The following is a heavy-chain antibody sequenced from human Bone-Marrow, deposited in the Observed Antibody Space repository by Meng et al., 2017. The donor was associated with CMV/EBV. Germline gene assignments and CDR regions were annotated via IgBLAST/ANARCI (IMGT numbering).Heavy chain of an antibody. CDR3: ARDDYSNYPIDS. D-gene: IGHD4-11*01. V-gene: IGHV3-30*04. CDR2: ISYDGSNK. Sequence: GGSLRLSCAASGFTFSSYAMHWVRQAPGKGLEWVAVISYDGSNKYYADSVKGRFTISRDNSKNTLYLQMNSLRAEDTAVYYCARDDYSNYPIDSWGQGTLVTVSS. CDR1: GFTFSSYA. J-gene: IGHJ4*02.